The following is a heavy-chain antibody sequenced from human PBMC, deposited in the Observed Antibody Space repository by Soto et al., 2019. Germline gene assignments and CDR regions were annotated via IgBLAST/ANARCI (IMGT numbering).Heavy chain of an antibody. J-gene: IGHJ4*02. CDR3: VGTGTTDDY. V-gene: IGHV4-30-4*01. CDR2: IYSSGGS. Sequence: QVHLQESGPGLVKPSQTLSLTCTVSGASVSSGDYYWSCIRQPPGKGLEWIGYIYSSGGSYYNPSLKGRLTISIDTTKNQFSLKLNSVTVADTAIYYCVGTGTTDDYWGRGTLVTVSS. CDR1: GASVSSGDYY. D-gene: IGHD1-1*01.